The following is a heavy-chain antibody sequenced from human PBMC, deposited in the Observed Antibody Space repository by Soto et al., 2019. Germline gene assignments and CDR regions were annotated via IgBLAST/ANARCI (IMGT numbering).Heavy chain of an antibody. V-gene: IGHV4-30-4*01. CDR2: IYYSGST. D-gene: IGHD4-4*01. CDR1: GGSISSGDYY. CDR3: ARVEVTTVTNYYYYGMDV. J-gene: IGHJ6*02. Sequence: QVQLQESGPGLVKPSQTLSLTCTVSGGSISSGDYYWSWIRQPPGKGLEWIGYIYYSGSTYYNPSLKSRVTISVDTSKNQFSLKLSSVTAADTAVYYCARVEVTTVTNYYYYGMDVWGQGTTVTVSS.